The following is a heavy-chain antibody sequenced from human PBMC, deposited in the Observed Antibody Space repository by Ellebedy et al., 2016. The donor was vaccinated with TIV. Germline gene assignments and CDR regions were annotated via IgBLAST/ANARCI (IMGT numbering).Heavy chain of an antibody. J-gene: IGHJ6*02. CDR2: IYYSGST. D-gene: IGHD5-18*01. CDR1: GDSISTYY. CDR3: ARHLMDTAMNYGMDV. V-gene: IGHV4-59*08. Sequence: ESLKISCTVSGDSISTYYWSWIRQPPGKGLEWIGYIYYSGSTNYNPSLKSRVTISVDTSKNQFSLKLSPVTAADTAVYYCARHLMDTAMNYGMDVWGQGTTVTVSS.